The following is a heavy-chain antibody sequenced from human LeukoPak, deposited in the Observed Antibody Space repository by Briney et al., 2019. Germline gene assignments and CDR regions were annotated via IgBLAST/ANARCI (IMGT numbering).Heavy chain of an antibody. J-gene: IGHJ4*02. V-gene: IGHV3-23*05. D-gene: IGHD6-13*01. CDR3: ARIGYSSNSDN. CDR1: RFSFSSYA. CDR2: IDSSGRVT. Sequence: GGSLRLSCAASRFSFSSYAMTWVRQAPGEGLEWVSSIDSSGRVTYYGDSVKGRFTTSRDNSKNMEYLQMNSLRAEDTALYYCARIGYSSNSDNWGQGTLVTVSS.